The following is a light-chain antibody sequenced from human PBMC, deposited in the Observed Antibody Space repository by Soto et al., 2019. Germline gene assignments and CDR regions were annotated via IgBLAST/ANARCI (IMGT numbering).Light chain of an antibody. J-gene: IGKJ1*01. CDR1: QSVSSSY. Sequence: LVLPRSHVHLSLSPGERATLSCRASQSVSSSYLAWYQQKPGQAPRLLIYGASSRATGIPDRFSGSGSGTDFTLTISRLEPEDFAVYYCQQDGRKPVKFGQGTKVEIK. CDR2: GAS. CDR3: QQDGRKPVK. V-gene: IGKV3-20*01.